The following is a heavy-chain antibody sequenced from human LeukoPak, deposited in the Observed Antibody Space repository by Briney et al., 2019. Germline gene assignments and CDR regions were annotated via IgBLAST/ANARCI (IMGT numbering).Heavy chain of an antibody. J-gene: IGHJ5*02. D-gene: IGHD1-26*01. Sequence: ASVKVSCMASGYSFNRYGISWVRQAPGQGLEWMGWISAYDGNTKYAQRLQGRVTMTTDTSTSTAYMELRSLRSDDTAVYYCARAGAMQWFDPWGQGTLVTVSS. CDR3: ARAGAMQWFDP. V-gene: IGHV1-18*01. CDR2: ISAYDGNT. CDR1: GYSFNRYG.